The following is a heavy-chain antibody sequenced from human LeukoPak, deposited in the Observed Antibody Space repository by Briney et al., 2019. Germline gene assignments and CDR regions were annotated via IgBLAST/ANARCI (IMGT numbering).Heavy chain of an antibody. D-gene: IGHD4-17*01. CDR1: GFTFSSYS. V-gene: IGHV3-48*01. CDR2: ISSSSGTI. CDR3: ASLWYGDYGSY. Sequence: GGSLRLSCAASGFTFSSYSMNWVRQAPGKGLEWVSYISSSSGTIYYADSVKGRFTISRDNAKNSLYLQMNSLRAKDTAVYYCASLWYGDYGSYWGQGTLVTVSS. J-gene: IGHJ4*02.